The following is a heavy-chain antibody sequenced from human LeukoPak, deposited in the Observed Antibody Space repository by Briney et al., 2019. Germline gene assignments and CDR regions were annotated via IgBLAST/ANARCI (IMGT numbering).Heavy chain of an antibody. V-gene: IGHV4-59*08. D-gene: IGHD2-21*02. J-gene: IGHJ4*02. CDR3: ARHSFRGGDFH. CDR2: VYYSGST. Sequence: PSETLSLTCTVSGGSISSDYWSWIRQPPGKGLEWIGYVYYSGSTNYNPSLKSRVTISVDTSKKQFSLKLTSVTAADTAVYYCARHSFRGGDFHWGQGTLVTVSS. CDR1: GGSISSDY.